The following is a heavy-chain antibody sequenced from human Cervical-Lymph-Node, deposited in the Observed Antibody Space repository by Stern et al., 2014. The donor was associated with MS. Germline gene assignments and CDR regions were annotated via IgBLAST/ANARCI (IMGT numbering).Heavy chain of an antibody. CDR3: ARFPTVNWNSSS. V-gene: IGHV1-2*02. J-gene: IGHJ4*02. Sequence: QVQLVESGAEVKKPGASVQVSCKASGYTFTCPYLHWVRQAPGQGLEWMGWSNPQTVVANYAQKCRGRVTMTRETSSSTAYMEGTRLASDDTAVYFCARFPTVNWNSSSGGQGTRVTVS. CDR2: SNPQTVVA. D-gene: IGHD1-7*01. CDR1: GYTFTCPY.